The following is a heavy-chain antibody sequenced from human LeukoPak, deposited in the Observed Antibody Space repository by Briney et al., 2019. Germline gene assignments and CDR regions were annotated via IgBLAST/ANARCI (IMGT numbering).Heavy chain of an antibody. CDR3: AKVKDSYGHYYFDY. V-gene: IGHV3-9*01. Sequence: PGRSLRLSCAASGFTFDDYAMHWVRQAPGEGLEWVSGISWDSGNIDYVDSVKGRFTISRDNAKNSLYLQMNSLRAEDTALYYCAKVKDSYGHYYFDYWGQGTLVTVPS. J-gene: IGHJ4*02. CDR2: ISWDSGNI. CDR1: GFTFDDYA. D-gene: IGHD5-18*01.